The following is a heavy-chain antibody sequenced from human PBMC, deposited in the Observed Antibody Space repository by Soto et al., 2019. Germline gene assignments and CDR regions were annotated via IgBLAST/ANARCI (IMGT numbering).Heavy chain of an antibody. V-gene: IGHV1-69*13. CDR3: ASSHLDYYYGSGSYPTAIYYFDY. J-gene: IGHJ4*02. D-gene: IGHD3-10*01. CDR2: IIPIFGTA. CDR1: GGTFSSYA. Sequence: VASVKVSCKASGGTFSSYAISWVRQAPGQGLEWMGGIIPIFGTANYAQKFQGRVTITADESTSTAYMELSSLRSEDTAVYYCASSHLDYYYGSGSYPTAIYYFDYWGQGTLVTVSS.